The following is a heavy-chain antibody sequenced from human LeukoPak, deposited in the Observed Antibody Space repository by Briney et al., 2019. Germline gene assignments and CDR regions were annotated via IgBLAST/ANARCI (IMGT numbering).Heavy chain of an antibody. CDR1: GFTFSSYG. CDR2: IWYDGSNK. Sequence: GRSLRLSCAASGFTFSSYGMHWVRQAPGKGLEWVAVIWYDGSNKYYADSVKGRFTISRDNSKNTLYLQMNSLRAEDTAVYYCAKGYNTDYFDYRGQGTLVTVSS. CDR3: AKGYNTDYFDY. J-gene: IGHJ4*02. D-gene: IGHD5-24*01. V-gene: IGHV3-33*06.